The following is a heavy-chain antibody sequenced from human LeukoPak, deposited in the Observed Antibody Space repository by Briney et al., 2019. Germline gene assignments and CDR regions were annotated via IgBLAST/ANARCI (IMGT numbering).Heavy chain of an antibody. Sequence: SVKVSCKASGGTFSSYAISWVRQAPGQGLEWMGGIIPIFGTANYAQKFQGRVTTTADESTSTAYMELSSLRSEDTAVYYCASYYDFWSGNFDYWGQGTLVTVSS. CDR3: ASYYDFWSGNFDY. D-gene: IGHD3-3*01. CDR1: GGTFSSYA. CDR2: IIPIFGTA. V-gene: IGHV1-69*13. J-gene: IGHJ4*02.